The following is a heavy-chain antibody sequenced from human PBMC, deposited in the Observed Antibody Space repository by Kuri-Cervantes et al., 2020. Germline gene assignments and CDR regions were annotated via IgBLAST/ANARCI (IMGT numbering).Heavy chain of an antibody. CDR3: ARVPYPIVLRYFSPASYYMDV. D-gene: IGHD3-9*01. CDR2: INHSGST. V-gene: IGHV4-34*01. Sequence: SQTLSLTCAASGFTFSSYWMSWVRQAPGKGLEWIGEINHSGSTNYNPSLKSRVTISVDTSKNQFSLKLSSVTAADTAVYYCARVPYPIVLRYFSPASYYMDVWGKGTTVTVSS. CDR1: GFTFSSYW. J-gene: IGHJ6*03.